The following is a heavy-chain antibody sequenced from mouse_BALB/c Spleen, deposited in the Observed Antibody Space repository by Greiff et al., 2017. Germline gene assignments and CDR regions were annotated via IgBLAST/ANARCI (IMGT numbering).Heavy chain of an antibody. CDR1: GYTFTSYW. D-gene: IGHD2-3*01. V-gene: IGHV1S81*02. CDR2: INPSNGRT. J-gene: IGHJ4*01. CDR3: ARGDGYYAMDY. Sequence: VQLQQPGAELVKPGASVKLSCKASGYTFTSYWMHWVKQRPGQGLEWIGEINPSNGRTNYNEKFKSKATLTVDKSSSTAYMQLSSRTSEDSAVYYCARGDGYYAMDYWGQGTSVTVAS.